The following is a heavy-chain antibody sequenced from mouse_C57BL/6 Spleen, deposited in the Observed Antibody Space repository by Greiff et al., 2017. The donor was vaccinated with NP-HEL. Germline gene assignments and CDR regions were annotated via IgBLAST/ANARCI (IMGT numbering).Heavy chain of an antibody. Sequence: VQLQQSGPELVKPGASVKISCKASGYAFSSSWMNWVKQRPGKGLEWIGRIYPGDGDTNYNGKFKGKATLTADKSSSTAYMPRSSLTSEDSAVYFCAINNYFDYWGQGTTLTVSS. CDR2: IYPGDGDT. V-gene: IGHV1-82*01. J-gene: IGHJ2*01. CDR3: AINNYFDY. CDR1: GYAFSSSW.